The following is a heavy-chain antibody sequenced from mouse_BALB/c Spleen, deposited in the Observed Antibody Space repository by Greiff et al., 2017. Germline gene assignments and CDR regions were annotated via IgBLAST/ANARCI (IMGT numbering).Heavy chain of an antibody. CDR1: GFTFSSYA. D-gene: IGHD2-14*01. V-gene: IGHV5-9-4*01. CDR2: ISSGGSYT. CDR3: ARDYRYYYFDY. Sequence: EVKVVESGGGLVKPGGSLKLSCAASGFTFSSYAMSWVRQSPEKRLEWVAEISSGGSYTYYPDTVTGRFTISRDNAKNTLYLEMSSLRSEDTAMYYCARDYRYYYFDYWGQGTTLTVSS. J-gene: IGHJ2*01.